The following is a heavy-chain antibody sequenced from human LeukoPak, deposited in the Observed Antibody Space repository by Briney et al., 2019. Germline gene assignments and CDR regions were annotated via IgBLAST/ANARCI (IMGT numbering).Heavy chain of an antibody. Sequence: SVKVSCKASGGTFSSYAISWVRQAPGQGLEWMGRIIPIFGTANYAQKFQGRVTITTDESTSTAYMELSSLRSEDTAVYYCARDRYSSSPGWLSYFDYWGQGTLATVSS. CDR3: ARDRYSSSPGWLSYFDY. CDR1: GGTFSSYA. J-gene: IGHJ4*02. V-gene: IGHV1-69*05. CDR2: IIPIFGTA. D-gene: IGHD6-6*01.